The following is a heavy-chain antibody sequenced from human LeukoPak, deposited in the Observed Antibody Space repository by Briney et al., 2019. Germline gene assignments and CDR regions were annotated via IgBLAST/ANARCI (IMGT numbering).Heavy chain of an antibody. Sequence: GESLKISCKGSGYMFTRYWIGWVRQMPGKGLEWMGIIYPGDSDTRYSPSFQGQVTISADKSISTAYLQWSSLKASDTAMYYCARQSIVVVTAPDAFDIWGQGTMVTVSS. CDR2: IYPGDSDT. V-gene: IGHV5-51*01. CDR3: ARQSIVVVTAPDAFDI. D-gene: IGHD2-21*02. CDR1: GYMFTRYW. J-gene: IGHJ3*02.